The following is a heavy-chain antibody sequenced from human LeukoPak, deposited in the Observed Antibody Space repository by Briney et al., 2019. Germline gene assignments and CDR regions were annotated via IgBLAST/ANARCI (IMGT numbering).Heavy chain of an antibody. V-gene: IGHV4-4*07. Sequence: PSETLSLTCTVSGGSISSYYWSWIRQPAGKGLEWIGRIYTSGSTNYNPSLKSRVTMSVDTSKNQFSLKLSSVTAADTAVYYCARVRAYYYDSSGIDAFDIWGQGTMVTVSS. D-gene: IGHD3-22*01. CDR3: ARVRAYYYDSSGIDAFDI. CDR1: GGSISSYY. CDR2: IYTSGST. J-gene: IGHJ3*02.